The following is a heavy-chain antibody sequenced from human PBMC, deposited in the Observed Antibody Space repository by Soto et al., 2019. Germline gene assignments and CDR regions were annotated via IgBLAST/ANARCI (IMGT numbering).Heavy chain of an antibody. V-gene: IGHV3-23*01. D-gene: IGHD3-3*01. CDR3: AKDTGDFWTSFDN. CDR1: GFTFNSYT. J-gene: IGHJ4*02. CDR2: LSRSGDLT. Sequence: PGGSLRLSCVVSGFTFNSYTMAWVRQAPGKGLEWVSALSRSGDLTYYADSVKGRFTISRDNSKNTLFLQMNSLRVEDTAVYYCAKDTGDFWTSFDNWGRGT.